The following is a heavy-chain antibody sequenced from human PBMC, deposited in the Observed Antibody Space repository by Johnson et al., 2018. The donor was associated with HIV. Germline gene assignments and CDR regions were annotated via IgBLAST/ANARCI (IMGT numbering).Heavy chain of an antibody. Sequence: QEKLVESGGGVVQPGRSLRLSCAASGFNFNNYGMHWVRQAPGKGLEWVAVISYDGSNKYYADSVKGRFTISRDNSKNTLYLQMNSLRAEDTAVYYCAKEEGTGRECFGDDAFDIRAKGTMVTVS. D-gene: IGHD1/OR15-1a*01. CDR2: ISYDGSNK. J-gene: IGHJ3*02. CDR1: GFNFNNYG. CDR3: AKEEGTGRECFGDDAFDI. V-gene: IGHV3-30*18.